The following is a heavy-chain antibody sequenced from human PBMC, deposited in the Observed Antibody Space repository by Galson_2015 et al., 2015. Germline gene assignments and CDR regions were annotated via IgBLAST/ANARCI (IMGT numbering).Heavy chain of an antibody. J-gene: IGHJ4*02. CDR2: IDPKSGST. CDR1: GYSFTGYY. Sequence: SVKVSCKASGYSFTGYYIHWVRQAPGHGLEWMGRIDPKSGSTSYAREFQGRVTLTTDTSISTAYMDLSSLKSDDTAVYYCARDAAVAADYWGQGTLVTVSS. CDR3: ARDAAVAADY. V-gene: IGHV1-2*06. D-gene: IGHD6-19*01.